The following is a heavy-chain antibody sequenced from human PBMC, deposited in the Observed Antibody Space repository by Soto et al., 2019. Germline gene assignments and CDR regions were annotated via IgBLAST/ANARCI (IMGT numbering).Heavy chain of an antibody. CDR3: AQEQGYDRSGYSRSAYDP. CDR2: VSGGGGST. J-gene: IGHJ5*02. V-gene: IGHV3-23*01. CDR1: RLSLIRNT. D-gene: IGHD3-22*01. Sequence: TLRLSCEVPRLSLIRNTMSWVRQAPGKGLVWVSAVSGGGGSTYYADPMNGLFTFSGDNSNDTRYLQINSLRAEDSAVYYCAQEQGYDRSGYSRSAYDPSRQGSLVTVSS.